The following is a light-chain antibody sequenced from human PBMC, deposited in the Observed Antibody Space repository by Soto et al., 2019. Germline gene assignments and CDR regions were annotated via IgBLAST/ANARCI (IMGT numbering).Light chain of an antibody. V-gene: IGKV3-20*01. J-gene: IGKJ4*01. CDR2: GAS. CDR1: QSVGTY. CDR3: QQYVSIPLT. Sequence: EIVLTQSPATLSLSPGERATLSFRASQSVGTYLAWYQQKPGQAPRLLIYGASSRATGIPDRFSGSGSGTDFTLTISRLEPEDFAVYYCQQYVSIPLTFGGGTKVDIK.